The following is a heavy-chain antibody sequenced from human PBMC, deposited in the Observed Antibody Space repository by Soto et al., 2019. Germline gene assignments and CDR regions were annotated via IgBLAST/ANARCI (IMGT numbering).Heavy chain of an antibody. V-gene: IGHV6-1*01. D-gene: IGHD3-3*01. CDR3: ARDHVSGYDFWSGYYTDWFDP. CDR1: GDSVSSNSAA. Sequence: PSQTLSLTCAIPGDSVSSNSAAWNWIRQSPSRGLEWLGRTYYRSKWYNDYAVSVKSRITINPYTSKNQFSLQLNSVTPEDTAVYYCARDHVSGYDFWSGYYTDWFDPWGQGTLVTVSS. J-gene: IGHJ5*02. CDR2: TYYRSKWYN.